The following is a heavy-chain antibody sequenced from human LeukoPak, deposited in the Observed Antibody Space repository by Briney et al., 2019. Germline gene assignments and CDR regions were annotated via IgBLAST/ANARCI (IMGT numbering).Heavy chain of an antibody. D-gene: IGHD3-22*01. J-gene: IGHJ6*03. V-gene: IGHV7-4-1*02. Sequence: ASVKVSCKASGYTFTRYAVNGVRQAPGQGLEWMGWINPKTGNPTYAQGFTGRFVFSLDTSVTTAYLQISSLKAEDTAVYYCARTMYYYDSSGYPGGGWYYYMDVWGKGTTATVSS. CDR3: ARTMYYYDSSGYPGGGWYYYMDV. CDR1: GYTFTRYA. CDR2: INPKTGNP.